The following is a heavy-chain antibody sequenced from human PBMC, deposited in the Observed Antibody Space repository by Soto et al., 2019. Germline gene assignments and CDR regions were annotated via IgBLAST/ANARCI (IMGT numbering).Heavy chain of an antibody. Sequence: SETLSLTCTFSGFSISSGDYYLSWIRQPPGKGLEWIGYIYYSGSTYYNPSLKSRVTISVDTSKNQFSLKLSSVTAADTAVYYCARAYYYDSSGYYYSYWGQGTLVTVSS. CDR2: IYYSGST. CDR3: ARAYYYDSSGYYYSY. D-gene: IGHD3-22*01. CDR1: GFSISSGDYY. V-gene: IGHV4-30-4*02. J-gene: IGHJ4*02.